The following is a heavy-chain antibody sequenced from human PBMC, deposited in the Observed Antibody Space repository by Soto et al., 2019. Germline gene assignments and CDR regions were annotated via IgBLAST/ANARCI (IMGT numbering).Heavy chain of an antibody. Sequence: EVQLLESGGGLVQPGGSLRLSCAASGFTFSSYAMSWVRQAPGKGLEWVSAISGSGGSTYYADSVKGRFTISRDNSKNTLYLQMNSLRADDTAVYYCAKCRGVSRWLGIDYGGQGTLVTVSS. CDR3: AKCRGVSRWLGIDY. J-gene: IGHJ4*02. D-gene: IGHD3-10*01. V-gene: IGHV3-23*01. CDR2: ISGSGGST. CDR1: GFTFSSYA.